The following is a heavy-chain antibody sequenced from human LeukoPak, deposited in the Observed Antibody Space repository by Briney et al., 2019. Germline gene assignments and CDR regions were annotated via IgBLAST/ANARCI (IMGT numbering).Heavy chain of an antibody. D-gene: IGHD2-8*02. CDR1: GGSISSYY. CDR2: IYTSGST. CDR3: ARDRDCTGGSCYYVDV. J-gene: IGHJ6*03. Sequence: SETLSLTCTVSGGSISSYYWSWIRQPPGKGLEWIGRIYTSGSTHYNPSVRSRATISVDTSENQLSLKLTSVTAADTAVYYCARDRDCTGGSCYYVDVWGKGTTVTVSS. V-gene: IGHV4-4*07.